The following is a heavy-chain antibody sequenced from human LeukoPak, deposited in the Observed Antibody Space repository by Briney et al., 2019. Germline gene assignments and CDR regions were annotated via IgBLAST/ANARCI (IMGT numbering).Heavy chain of an antibody. V-gene: IGHV4-39*01. CDR2: IYYTGRT. CDR1: GGSTSSSGYY. D-gene: IGHD3-22*01. J-gene: IGHJ4*02. CDR3: ARLYYYDSSGPPL. Sequence: PSETLSLTCTVSGGSTSSSGYYWGWIRQPPGKGLGWIGNIYYTGRTYYNPSLKSRVTISVDTSKNQFSLKLSSVSAADTAVYYCARLYYYDSSGPPLWGQGTLVTVSS.